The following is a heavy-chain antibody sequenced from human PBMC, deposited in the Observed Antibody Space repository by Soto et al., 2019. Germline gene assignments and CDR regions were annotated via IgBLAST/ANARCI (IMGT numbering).Heavy chain of an antibody. CDR2: ISSSGNSI. J-gene: IGHJ1*01. V-gene: IGHV3-11*01. CDR1: GFTFSDYY. CDR3: AREASVTEKYFQH. Sequence: PGGSLRLSCAASGFTFSDYYMSWIRQAPGKGLEWVSYISSSGNSIYYADSVKGRLTISRDDAENSLYLQMNSLRVDDTAVYFCAREASVTEKYFQHWGQGTLVTVSS. D-gene: IGHD2-21*02.